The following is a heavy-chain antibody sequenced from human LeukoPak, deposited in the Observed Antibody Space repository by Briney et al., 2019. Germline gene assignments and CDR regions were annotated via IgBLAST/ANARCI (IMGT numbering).Heavy chain of an antibody. CDR1: GFTFSSYA. J-gene: IGHJ5*02. CDR2: ISGSGGST. V-gene: IGHV3-23*01. D-gene: IGHD3-22*01. CDR3: AKNLYSSGWYYYDSSGSGLNWFDP. Sequence: GGSLRLSCAASGFTFSSYAMGWVRQAPGKGLEWVSAISGSGGSTYYADSVKGRFTISRDNSKNTLYLQMNSLRAEDTAVYYCAKNLYSSGWYYYDSSGSGLNWFDPWGQGTLVTVSS.